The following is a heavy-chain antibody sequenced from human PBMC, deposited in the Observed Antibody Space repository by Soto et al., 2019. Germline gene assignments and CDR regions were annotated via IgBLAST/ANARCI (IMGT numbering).Heavy chain of an antibody. CDR3: ARASGDYEERYYGMDV. CDR1: GYTFTSYG. J-gene: IGHJ6*02. V-gene: IGHV1-18*01. Sequence: ASVKVSCKASGYTFTSYGISWVRQAPGQGLEWMGWISAYNGNTNYAQKLQGRVTMTTDTSTSTAYMELRSLRSDDTAVYYCARASGDYEERYYGMDVWGQGTTVTVSS. D-gene: IGHD4-17*01. CDR2: ISAYNGNT.